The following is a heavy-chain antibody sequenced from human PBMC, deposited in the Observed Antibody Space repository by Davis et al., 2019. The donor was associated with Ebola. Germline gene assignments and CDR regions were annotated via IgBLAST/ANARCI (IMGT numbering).Heavy chain of an antibody. V-gene: IGHV1-69*04. CDR3: ARDAASGAAEY. J-gene: IGHJ4*02. CDR2: IIPILGIA. D-gene: IGHD6-25*01. CDR1: GGTFSSYA. Sequence: SVKVSCKASGGTFSSYAISWVRQAPGQGLEWMGRIIPILGIANYAQKFQGRVTITADESTSTAYMELSSLRSEDTAVYYCARDAASGAAEYWGQGTLVTVSS.